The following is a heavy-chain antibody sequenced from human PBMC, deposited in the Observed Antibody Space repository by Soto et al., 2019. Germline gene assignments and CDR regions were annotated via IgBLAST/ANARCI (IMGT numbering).Heavy chain of an antibody. CDR2: INHSGIT. D-gene: IGHD1-1*01. CDR1: GGSFSGYF. J-gene: IGHJ4*02. CDR3: GRGPYNYNSLYFDY. V-gene: IGHV4-34*01. Sequence: SETLSLTCTVSGGSFSGYFWTWIRQPPGKGLEWLAEINHSGITNYNPSVESRVSMSVDTSKNQFSLRLYSVTAADTAVYFCGRGPYNYNSLYFDYWGQGTLVTVSS.